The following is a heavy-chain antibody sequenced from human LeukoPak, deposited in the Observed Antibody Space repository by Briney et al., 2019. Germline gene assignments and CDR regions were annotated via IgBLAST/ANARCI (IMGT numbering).Heavy chain of an antibody. D-gene: IGHD6-13*01. CDR1: GGSFSGYY. J-gene: IGHJ6*03. CDR2: INHSGST. Sequence: SETLSLTCAVYGGSFSGYYWSSIRQPPGKGLEWIGEINHSGSTNYNPSLKSRVTISVDTSKNQPSLKLSSVTAADTAVYYCARGSKGCSWSYYYYYMDVWGKGTTVTVSS. CDR3: ARGSKGCSWSYYYYYMDV. V-gene: IGHV4-34*01.